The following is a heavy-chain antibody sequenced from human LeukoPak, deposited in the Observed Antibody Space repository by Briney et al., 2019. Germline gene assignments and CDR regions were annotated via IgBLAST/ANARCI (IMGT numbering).Heavy chain of an antibody. V-gene: IGHV3-74*01. CDR1: GFTFSSYW. J-gene: IGHJ4*02. D-gene: IGHD3-22*01. CDR3: ARKALDYYDSSGYLDY. CDR2: INSDGSST. Sequence: GGSLRLSCAASGFTFSSYWMHWVRQAPGKGQVWVSRINSDGSSTSYADSVKGRFTISRDNAKDTLYLQMNSLRAEDTAVYYCARKALDYYDSSGYLDYWGQGTLVTVSS.